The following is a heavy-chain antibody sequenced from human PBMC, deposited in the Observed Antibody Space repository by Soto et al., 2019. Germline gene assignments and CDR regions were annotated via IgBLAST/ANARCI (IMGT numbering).Heavy chain of an antibody. J-gene: IGHJ4*02. CDR2: IKQDGSEK. CDR3: ARDFEVGEQWLVLDY. V-gene: IGHV3-7*03. Sequence: EVQLLESGGGLVQPGGSLRLSCAVSGFTFSSYWMSWVRQAPGKGLEWVANIKQDGSEKYYVDSVKGRFTISRDNAKNSLYLQMNSLRAEDTAVYYCARDFEVGEQWLVLDYWGQGTLVTVSS. D-gene: IGHD6-19*01. CDR1: GFTFSSYW.